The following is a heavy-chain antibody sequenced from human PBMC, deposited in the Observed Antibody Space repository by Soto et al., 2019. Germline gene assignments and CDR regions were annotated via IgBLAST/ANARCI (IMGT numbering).Heavy chain of an antibody. V-gene: IGHV3-30-3*01. J-gene: IGHJ6*02. CDR3: ARSTTVTRSRRWYYYYGMDV. D-gene: IGHD4-17*01. Sequence: PGGSLRLSCAASGFTFSSYAMHWVRQAPGKGLEWVAVISYDGSNKYYADSVKGRFTISRDNSKNTLYLQMNSLRAEGTAVYYCARSTTVTRSRRWYYYYGMDVWGQGTTVTVSS. CDR1: GFTFSSYA. CDR2: ISYDGSNK.